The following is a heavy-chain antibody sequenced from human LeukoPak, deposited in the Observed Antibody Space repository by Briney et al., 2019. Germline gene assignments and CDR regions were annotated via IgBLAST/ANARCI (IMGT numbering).Heavy chain of an antibody. Sequence: TGGSLRLSCAASGFTFSSYAMHWVRQAPGKGLEWVAVISYDGSNKYYADSVKGRFTISRDNSKNTLYLQMNSLRAEDTAVYYCAREFSARMIVVVITSSSAFDIWGQGTMVTVSS. CDR2: ISYDGSNK. V-gene: IGHV3-30*04. J-gene: IGHJ3*02. CDR3: AREFSARMIVVVITSSSAFDI. CDR1: GFTFSSYA. D-gene: IGHD3-22*01.